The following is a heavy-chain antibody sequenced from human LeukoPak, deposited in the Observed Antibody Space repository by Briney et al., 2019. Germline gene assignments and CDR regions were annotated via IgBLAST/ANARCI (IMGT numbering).Heavy chain of an antibody. J-gene: IGHJ4*02. V-gene: IGHV1-3*01. D-gene: IGHD2-2*01. CDR3: ARSGGTSSPIDY. CDR2: INAGSGNT. CDR1: GYTFTSYA. Sequence: ASVKVSCKASGYTFTSYAMHWVRQAPGQRLEWMGWINAGSGNTKYSQKFQGRVTITRDTSASTAYMELSSLRSEDTAVYYCARSGGTSSPIDYWGQGTLVTVSS.